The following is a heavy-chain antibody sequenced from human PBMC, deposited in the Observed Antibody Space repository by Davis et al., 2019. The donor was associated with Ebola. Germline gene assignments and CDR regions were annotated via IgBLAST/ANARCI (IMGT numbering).Heavy chain of an antibody. Sequence: MPSETLSLTCAVSGGSISSSNWWSWVRQHPGKGLEWIGYIYYSGSTYYNPSLKSRVTISVDTSKNQFSLKLSSVTAADTAVYYCARVLLWFGEFPSYYFDYWGQGTLVTVSS. CDR2: IYYSGST. CDR3: ARVLLWFGEFPSYYFDY. CDR1: GGSISSSNW. J-gene: IGHJ4*02. D-gene: IGHD3-10*01. V-gene: IGHV4-31*11.